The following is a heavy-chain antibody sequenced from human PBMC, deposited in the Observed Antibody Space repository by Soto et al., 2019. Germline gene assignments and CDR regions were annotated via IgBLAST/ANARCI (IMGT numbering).Heavy chain of an antibody. V-gene: IGHV2-70*17. D-gene: IGHD4-17*01. CDR1: GFSRSTGGMC. CDR2: IDWGDEK. J-gene: IGHJ4*02. Sequence: SGPTLVNPTQTLTLTCTFSGFSRSTGGMCVTWIRQPPGRALEWLARIDWGDEKFYSASLKTRLTISKGTSENQVVLTLTNVDPVDTAIYYCARVDYGLIDFWGQGALVTVPS. CDR3: ARVDYGLIDF.